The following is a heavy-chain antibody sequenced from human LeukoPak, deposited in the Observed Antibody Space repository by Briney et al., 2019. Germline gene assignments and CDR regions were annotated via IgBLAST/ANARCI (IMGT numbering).Heavy chain of an antibody. D-gene: IGHD1-26*01. V-gene: IGHV3-30*04. Sequence: GRSLRLSCAASGLTFSSYAMHWVRQAPGKGLEWVAVISYDGSNKYYADSVKGRFTISRDNSKNTLYLQMNSLRAEDTAVYYCARARSSSGSYDWSDPWGQGTLVTVSS. CDR1: GLTFSSYA. J-gene: IGHJ5*02. CDR3: ARARSSSGSYDWSDP. CDR2: ISYDGSNK.